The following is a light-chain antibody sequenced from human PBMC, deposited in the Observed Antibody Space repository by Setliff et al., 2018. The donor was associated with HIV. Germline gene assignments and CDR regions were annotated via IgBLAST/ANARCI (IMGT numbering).Light chain of an antibody. CDR3: QQSYSPPWT. J-gene: IGKJ1*01. CDR2: AAS. Sequence: DIQMTQSPSSLSASIGDRVTITCRASEGVSSYLNWYQQRPGEAPKLLVHAASNLARGVPSRFSGSKTSTDFTLTVSSLQPEDFGTYYCQQSYSPPWTFGQGTKVDIK. CDR1: EGVSSY. V-gene: IGKV1-39*01.